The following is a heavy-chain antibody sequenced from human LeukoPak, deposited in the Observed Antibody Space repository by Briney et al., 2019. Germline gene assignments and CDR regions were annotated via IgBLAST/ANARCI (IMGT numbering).Heavy chain of an antibody. CDR2: IYTSGST. J-gene: IGHJ4*02. V-gene: IGHV4-61*02. CDR3: AGGAKMAPFDY. D-gene: IGHD4/OR15-4a*01. CDR1: GGSISSGSYY. Sequence: SESLSLTCTVSGGSISSGSYYSSWIRKPAGNGLEWSVRIYTSGSTNYNPSLNSQVTISVATSKNQCSLNLSAVTAADMYICSCAGGAKMAPFDYWGQGTLVTVSS.